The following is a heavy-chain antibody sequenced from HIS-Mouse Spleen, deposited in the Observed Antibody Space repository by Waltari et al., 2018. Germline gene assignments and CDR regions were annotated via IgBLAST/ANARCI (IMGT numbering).Heavy chain of an antibody. CDR1: GFTFRSYG. CDR3: AKDKHHAFDY. V-gene: IGHV3-30*18. J-gene: IGHJ4*02. CDR2: ISYDGSNK. Sequence: QVQLVESGGGVVQPGRYLGLSWSASGFTFRSYGMHWVRQAPGKGLEWVAVISYDGSNKYYADSVKGRFTISRDNSKNTLYLQMNSLRAEDTAVYYCAKDKHHAFDYWGQGTLVTVSS.